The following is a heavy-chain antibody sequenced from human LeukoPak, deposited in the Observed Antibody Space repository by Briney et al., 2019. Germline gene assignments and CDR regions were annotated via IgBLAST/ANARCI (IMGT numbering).Heavy chain of an antibody. CDR2: IYYSGST. J-gene: IGHJ4*02. CDR3: ARQEQLVRHGFDY. V-gene: IGHV4-39*01. Sequence: PSETLSLTRTVSGGSISSSSYYWGWIRQPPGKGLEWIGSIYYSGSTYYNPSLKSRVTISVDTPKNQFSLKLSSVTAADTAVYYCARQEQLVRHGFDYWGQGTLVTVSS. D-gene: IGHD6-6*01. CDR1: GGSISSSSYY.